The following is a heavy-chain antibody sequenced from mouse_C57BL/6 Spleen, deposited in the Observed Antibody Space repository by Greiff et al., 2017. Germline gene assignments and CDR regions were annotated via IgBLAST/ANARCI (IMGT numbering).Heavy chain of an antibody. D-gene: IGHD2-1*01. Sequence: DVKLVESGGGLVKPGGSLKLSCAASGFTFSSYAMSWVRQTPDNVKGRFTISRDNAKNNLYLQMSHLKSEDTAMYYCARDQIYYGNSWFAYWGQGTLVTVSA. J-gene: IGHJ3*01. V-gene: IGHV5-4*01. CDR1: GFTFSSYA. CDR3: ARDQIYYGNSWFAY.